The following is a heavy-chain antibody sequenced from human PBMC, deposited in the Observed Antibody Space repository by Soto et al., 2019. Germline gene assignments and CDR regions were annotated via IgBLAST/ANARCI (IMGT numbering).Heavy chain of an antibody. V-gene: IGHV1-69*08. J-gene: IGHJ4*02. Sequence: SVKVSCKVSGGAFTNYSLNWVRHSPGQGLEWLGGIIPLHNTSNYSLKFVGRLSVTADISSSTVYMHLSGLTSGDTAVYYCARTQYYYDSSGLYYWGQGTLVTVSS. CDR3: ARTQYYYDSSGLYY. D-gene: IGHD3-22*01. CDR1: GGAFTNYS. CDR2: IIPLHNTS.